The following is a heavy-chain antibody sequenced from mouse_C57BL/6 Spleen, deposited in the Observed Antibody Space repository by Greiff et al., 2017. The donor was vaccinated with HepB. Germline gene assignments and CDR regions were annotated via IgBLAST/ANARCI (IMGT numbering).Heavy chain of an antibody. V-gene: IGHV3-6*01. CDR1: GYSITSGYY. Sequence: VQLKESGPGLVKPSQSLSLTCSVTGYSITSGYYWNWIRQFPGNKLEWMGYISYDGSNNYNPSLKNRISITRDTTKNQFFLKLNSVTTEDTATYYCAREAYDSFDYWGQGTTLTVSS. CDR2: ISYDGSN. D-gene: IGHD2-4*01. J-gene: IGHJ2*01. CDR3: AREAYDSFDY.